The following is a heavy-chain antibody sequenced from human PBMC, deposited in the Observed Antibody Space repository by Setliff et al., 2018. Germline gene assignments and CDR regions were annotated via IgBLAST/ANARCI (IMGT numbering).Heavy chain of an antibody. CDR2: ITGSSGST. V-gene: IGHV3-23*01. J-gene: IGHJ1*01. Sequence: PGGSLRLSCAASGFTFSSYAMSWARQAPGKGLEWVSAITGSSGSTYYADSVKGRFTISRDNSKNTLYLQMNSLRAEDTAVYYCAKETYYYDSSGYYYGVGYFQHWGQGTLVTVSS. CDR3: AKETYYYDSSGYYYGVGYFQH. D-gene: IGHD3-22*01. CDR1: GFTFSSYA.